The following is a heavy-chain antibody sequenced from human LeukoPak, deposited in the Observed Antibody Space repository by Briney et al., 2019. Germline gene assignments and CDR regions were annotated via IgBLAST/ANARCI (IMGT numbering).Heavy chain of an antibody. CDR2: IYYSGST. CDR1: GGSISSSSYY. V-gene: IGHV4-39*01. CDR3: ARVATRPFDY. Sequence: PSETLSLTCTVSGGSISSSSYYWRWIRQPPGKGLEWIGSIYYSGSTYYNPSLKSRVTISVDTSKNQFSLKLSSVTAADTAVYYCARVATRPFDYWGQGTLVTVSS. D-gene: IGHD5-12*01. J-gene: IGHJ4*02.